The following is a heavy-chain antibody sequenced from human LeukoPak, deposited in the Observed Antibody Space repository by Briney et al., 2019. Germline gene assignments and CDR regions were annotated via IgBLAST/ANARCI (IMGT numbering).Heavy chain of an antibody. D-gene: IGHD1-26*01. V-gene: IGHV5-51*01. CDR3: ARHVKVGARGYYYYYMDV. CDR1: GYSFTSYW. Sequence: GESLKISCKGSGYSFTSYWIGWVRQMPGKGLEWMGIIYPGDSDTRYSPSFQGQVTISADKSISTAYLQWSSLKASDTAMYYCARHVKVGARGYYYYYMDVWGKGTTVTVSS. J-gene: IGHJ6*03. CDR2: IYPGDSDT.